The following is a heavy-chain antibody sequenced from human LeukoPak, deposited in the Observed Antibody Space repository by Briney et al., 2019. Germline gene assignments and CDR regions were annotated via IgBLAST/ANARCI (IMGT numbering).Heavy chain of an antibody. D-gene: IGHD3-9*01. V-gene: IGHV4-59*08. Sequence: PSETLSLTCTVSGGSISSYYWSWIRQPPGKGLEWIGYIYYSGSTNYNPSLKSRVTISVDTSKNQFSLKLSSVTAAGTAVYYCARRRPILTGAYFDYWGQGTLVTVSS. J-gene: IGHJ4*02. CDR1: GGSISSYY. CDR2: IYYSGST. CDR3: ARRRPILTGAYFDY.